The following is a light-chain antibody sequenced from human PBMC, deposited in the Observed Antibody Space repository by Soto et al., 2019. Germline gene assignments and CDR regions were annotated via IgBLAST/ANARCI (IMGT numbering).Light chain of an antibody. CDR2: AAS. J-gene: IGKJ1*01. Sequence: DIQMTQSPSSLSASVGDRVTITCRASQSIRRNLNWYQQKPGKAPKLLIYAASSLQSGVPSRFSGSGSGTYFTLTISSLQPEDFATYYCQQSYSTPPWTFGQGTKVEIK. CDR1: QSIRRN. CDR3: QQSYSTPPWT. V-gene: IGKV1-39*01.